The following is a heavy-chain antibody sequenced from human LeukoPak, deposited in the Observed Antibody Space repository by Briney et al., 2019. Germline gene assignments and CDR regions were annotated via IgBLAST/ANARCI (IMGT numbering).Heavy chain of an antibody. V-gene: IGHV4-61*08. Sequence: SETLSLTCTVSGGSISSGDYYWSWIRQPPGKGLEWIGYIYYSGSTNYNPSLKSRVTISVDTSKNQFSLKLSSVTAADTAVYYCARVCGYCSGGSCYSEYYGMDVWGQGTTVTVSS. CDR1: GGSISSGDYY. CDR3: ARVCGYCSGGSCYSEYYGMDV. J-gene: IGHJ6*02. D-gene: IGHD2-15*01. CDR2: IYYSGST.